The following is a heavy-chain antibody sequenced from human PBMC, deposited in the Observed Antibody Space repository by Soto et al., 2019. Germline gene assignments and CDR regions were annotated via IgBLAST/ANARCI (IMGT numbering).Heavy chain of an antibody. CDR1: GFSLNTGGLG. CDR3: IQSRCGGDCLQSYASYYYYGMDV. CDR2: IYWDYDK. D-gene: IGHD2-21*02. V-gene: IGHV2-5*02. Sequence: SGPTLVNPTQTLTLTCTFSGFSLNTGGLGVGWIRQPPGKALEWLALIYWDYDKRYNLSLKSRLTITRDTSKNQVVLTMTNMDPVDTATYYCIQSRCGGDCLQSYASYYYYGMDVWGQGTTVTVSS. J-gene: IGHJ6*02.